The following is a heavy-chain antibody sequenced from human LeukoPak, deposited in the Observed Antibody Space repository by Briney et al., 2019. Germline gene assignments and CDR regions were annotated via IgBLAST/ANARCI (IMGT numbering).Heavy chain of an antibody. CDR2: MSVASGLI. Sequence: GGSLRLSCAASGFTFSSYSMNWVRQAPGKGLEWVSSMSVASGLIYYAESVKGRFTVSRDNAKNTLYLQMNSLRAEDTAVYYCAKGTYYYDSSGCYSHAFDIWGQGTMVTVSS. J-gene: IGHJ3*02. V-gene: IGHV3-21*04. CDR1: GFTFSSYS. D-gene: IGHD3-22*01. CDR3: AKGTYYYDSSGCYSHAFDI.